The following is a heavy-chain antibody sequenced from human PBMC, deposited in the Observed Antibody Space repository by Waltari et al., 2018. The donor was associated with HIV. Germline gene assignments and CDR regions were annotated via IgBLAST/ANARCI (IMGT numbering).Heavy chain of an antibody. D-gene: IGHD3-16*01. CDR1: GDSMTITRYF. CDR2: SNTGGAT. V-gene: IGHV4-61*02. J-gene: IGHJ4*02. CDR3: VREDYDHLWGTPLYIFDS. Sequence: QVQLQESGPGLVESSQTLSLVCSVSGDSMTITRYFWRWIRQSAGKGLGWFGRSNTGGATKVNPSLKSRLTMSIDAARNMFFMNLTDVSAADTGTYFCVREDYDHLWGTPLYIFDSWGPGILVTVSS.